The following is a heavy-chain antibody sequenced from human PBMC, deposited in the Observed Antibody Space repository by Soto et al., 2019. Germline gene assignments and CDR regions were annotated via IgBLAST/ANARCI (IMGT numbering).Heavy chain of an antibody. D-gene: IGHD2-15*01. CDR1: GGSISSGGYY. V-gene: IGHV4-31*03. CDR2: IYYSGST. CDR3: ARNVVEGSWFDP. J-gene: IGHJ5*02. Sequence: QVQLQESGPGLVKPSQTLSLTCTVSGGSISSGGYYWSWIRQHPGKGLEWIGYIYYSGSTYYNPSLKSRVTISVDTSKNQFAMKLSSVTAADTAVYYCARNVVEGSWFDPWGQGTLVTVSS.